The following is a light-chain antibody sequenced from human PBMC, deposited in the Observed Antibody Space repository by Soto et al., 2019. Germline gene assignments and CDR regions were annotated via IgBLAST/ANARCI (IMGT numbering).Light chain of an antibody. CDR1: SSDVGAYNS. CDR2: EVN. J-gene: IGLJ1*01. CDR3: SSYRSSSTDV. V-gene: IGLV2-14*01. Sequence: QSALTQPASVSGSPGQSITISCTGTSSDVGAYNSVSWYQQYPGKAPKLMMYEVNNRPSGVSDRFSGSKSGNTASLTISGLQTGDEADYYCSSYRSSSTDVFGTGTKLTVL.